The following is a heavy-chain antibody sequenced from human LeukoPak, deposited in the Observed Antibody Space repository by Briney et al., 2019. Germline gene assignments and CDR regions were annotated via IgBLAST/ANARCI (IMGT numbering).Heavy chain of an antibody. CDR3: ARVTDRNHGAFDI. Sequence: SETLSLTCTVSGGSISSYYWSWIRQPPGKGLEWIGYIYYSGSTNYNPSLKSRVTISVDTSKNQFSLKLSSVTAADTAVYYCARVTDRNHGAFDIWGQGTMVTVSS. J-gene: IGHJ3*02. D-gene: IGHD1-14*01. CDR2: IYYSGST. V-gene: IGHV4-59*01. CDR1: GGSISSYY.